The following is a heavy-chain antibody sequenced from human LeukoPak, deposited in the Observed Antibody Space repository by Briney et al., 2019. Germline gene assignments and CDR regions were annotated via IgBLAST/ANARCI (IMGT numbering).Heavy chain of an antibody. D-gene: IGHD6-13*01. Sequence: GGSLRLSCAASGVTFYDYAMHWVRQAPGKGLEWVSGISWNSGSIGYADSVKRRFTISRDNAKNSLYLQMNSLRAEDTALYYCAKASGGAAAADFDYWGQGTLVTVSS. CDR2: ISWNSGSI. V-gene: IGHV3-9*01. CDR1: GVTFYDYA. J-gene: IGHJ4*02. CDR3: AKASGGAAAADFDY.